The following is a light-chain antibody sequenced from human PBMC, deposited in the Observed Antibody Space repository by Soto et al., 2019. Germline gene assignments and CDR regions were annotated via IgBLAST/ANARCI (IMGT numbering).Light chain of an antibody. CDR3: GTWDSSLSVVV. CDR2: DNN. CDR1: SSNIGNNY. V-gene: IGLV1-51*01. J-gene: IGLJ2*01. Sequence: QSVLTQPPSVSAAPGQKVTISCSGSSSNIGNNYVSWYQQLPGTAPKLLIYDNNKRPSGIPDRFSGSKSGTSATLGITGLQTGDEADYHCGTWDSSLSVVVLGGGTKVTVL.